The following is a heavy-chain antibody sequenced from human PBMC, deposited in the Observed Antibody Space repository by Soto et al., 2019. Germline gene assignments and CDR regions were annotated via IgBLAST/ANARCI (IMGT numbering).Heavy chain of an antibody. Sequence: PSETLSLTCTVSGGSISSGDYYWSWIRQPPGKGLEWIGYIYYSGSTYYNPSLKSRVTISVDTSKNQFSLKLSSVTAADTAVYYCARDRNIVVVPAAIWKYGMDVWGQGTTVTVS. CDR3: ARDRNIVVVPAAIWKYGMDV. J-gene: IGHJ6*02. D-gene: IGHD2-2*01. CDR2: IYYSGST. V-gene: IGHV4-30-4*01. CDR1: GGSISSGDYY.